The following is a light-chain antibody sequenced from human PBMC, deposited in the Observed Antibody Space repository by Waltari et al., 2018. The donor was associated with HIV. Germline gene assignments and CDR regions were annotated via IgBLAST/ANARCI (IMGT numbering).Light chain of an antibody. Sequence: QSALTQPASVSGSPGQSITISCSGTSRDVGDYNSVSWYQLHPGKAPQLLIFEVNNRPSGVSIRFSGSKSGNTASLTISGLQTEDEADYYCSSFAAGGTQVFGTGTKVTV. CDR2: EVN. CDR3: SSFAAGGTQV. J-gene: IGLJ1*01. CDR1: SRDVGDYNS. V-gene: IGLV2-14*01.